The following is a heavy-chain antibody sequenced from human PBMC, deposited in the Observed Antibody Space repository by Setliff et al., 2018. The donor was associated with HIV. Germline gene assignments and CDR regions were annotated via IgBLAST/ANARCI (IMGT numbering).Heavy chain of an antibody. Sequence: PGGSLRLSCAGSGFTFSSYAMHWVRQGLGKGLEWVAFIRSDESETYYADSVKGRFTISRDTSKNTLFLQINSLRPEDTAVYYCARISVASRYNSDMDVWGKGTTVTVSS. CDR1: GFTFSSYA. D-gene: IGHD5-12*01. V-gene: IGHV3-30*04. CDR2: IRSDESET. J-gene: IGHJ6*03. CDR3: ARISVASRYNSDMDV.